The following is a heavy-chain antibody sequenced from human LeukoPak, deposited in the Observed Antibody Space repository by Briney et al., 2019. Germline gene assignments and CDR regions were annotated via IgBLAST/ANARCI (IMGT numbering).Heavy chain of an antibody. CDR2: IYYSGST. CDR1: GGSISSGGYY. Sequence: SETLSLTCTVSGGSISSGGYYWSWIRQHPGKGLEWVGYIYYSGSTYYNPSLKSRVTISVDTSQNQFSLKLSSVTAADTAVYYCARAVKTGTTGWGQGTLVTVSS. D-gene: IGHD1-7*01. CDR3: ARAVKTGTTG. J-gene: IGHJ4*02. V-gene: IGHV4-31*03.